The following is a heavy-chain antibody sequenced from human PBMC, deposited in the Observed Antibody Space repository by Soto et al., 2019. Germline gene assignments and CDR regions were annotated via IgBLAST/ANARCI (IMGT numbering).Heavy chain of an antibody. D-gene: IGHD2-15*01. CDR3: AKSCGTCPFDY. Sequence: GGSLRLSCAASGFTFSSYAMSWVRQAPGKGLEWVSVISGSGGNTYYADSVKGRFTISRDNSKNTLYLQMNSLGAEDTAVYYCAKSCGTCPFDYWGQGTLVTVSS. V-gene: IGHV3-23*01. CDR1: GFTFSSYA. J-gene: IGHJ4*02. CDR2: ISGSGGNT.